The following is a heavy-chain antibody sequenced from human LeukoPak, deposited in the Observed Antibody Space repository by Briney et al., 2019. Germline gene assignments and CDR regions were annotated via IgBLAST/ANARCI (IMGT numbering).Heavy chain of an antibody. Sequence: GGSLRLSCAASGFTFSRNAIHWVRQGPGKGLEWVSYIAHRGSNKYYADSVKGRFTISRDNSKRTLYLQMNSLRADDTAVYYCAKDGYWSCPDWGQGTLVTVSS. CDR2: IAHRGSNK. CDR1: GFTFSRNA. J-gene: IGHJ4*02. V-gene: IGHV3-30*02. D-gene: IGHD2-8*02. CDR3: AKDGYWSCPD.